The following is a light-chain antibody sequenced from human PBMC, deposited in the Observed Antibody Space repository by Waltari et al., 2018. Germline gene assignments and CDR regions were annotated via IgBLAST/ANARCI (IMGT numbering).Light chain of an antibody. CDR3: QAWDNRNLI. Sequence: SYDLTQPPSLSVSPGQPARITCSGDELDMKYASWYQQKPGRSPVLVIYQHTKRPSGIPDRFSGSNSGNTATLTIRGTQAVDEADYYCQAWDNRNLIFGGGTKLTVL. J-gene: IGLJ2*01. V-gene: IGLV3-1*01. CDR1: ELDMKY. CDR2: QHT.